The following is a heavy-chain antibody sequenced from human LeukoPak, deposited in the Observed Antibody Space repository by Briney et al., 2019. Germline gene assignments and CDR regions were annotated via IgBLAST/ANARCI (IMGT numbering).Heavy chain of an antibody. Sequence: GGSLRLSCAASGFTFSSYGMHWVRQAPGKGLEWVAVISYDGSNKYYADSVKGRFTISRDNSKNTLYLQMNSLRAEDTAVYNCAKDSSGGDFDYWGQGTLVTVSS. D-gene: IGHD6-19*01. V-gene: IGHV3-30*18. CDR2: ISYDGSNK. CDR1: GFTFSSYG. CDR3: AKDSSGGDFDY. J-gene: IGHJ4*02.